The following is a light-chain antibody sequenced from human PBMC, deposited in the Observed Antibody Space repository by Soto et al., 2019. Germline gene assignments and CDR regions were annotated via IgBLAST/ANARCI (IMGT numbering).Light chain of an antibody. CDR2: DVN. J-gene: IGLJ1*01. Sequence: QSALTQPASVSGSPGQSITISCTGTSSDVASYNYVSWYQQHPGKAPILIIYDVNNRPSGVSNRFSGSKSGNTASLTISGLQAEDEADYYCSSYTDSSTYVFGTGTKLTVL. CDR1: SSDVASYNY. CDR3: SSYTDSSTYV. V-gene: IGLV2-14*03.